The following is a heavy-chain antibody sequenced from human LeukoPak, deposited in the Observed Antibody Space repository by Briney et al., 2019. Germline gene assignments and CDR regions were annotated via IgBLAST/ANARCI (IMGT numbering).Heavy chain of an antibody. Sequence: SETLSLTCTVSGGSISSGDYYWGWIRQPPGKGLEWIGSIYYSGSTYYNPSLKSRVTISVDTSKNQFSLKLSSVTAADTAVYYCARDGPAVAGTAVIDYWGQGTLVTVSS. V-gene: IGHV4-39*07. CDR1: GGSISSGDYY. J-gene: IGHJ4*02. CDR3: ARDGPAVAGTAVIDY. CDR2: IYYSGST. D-gene: IGHD6-19*01.